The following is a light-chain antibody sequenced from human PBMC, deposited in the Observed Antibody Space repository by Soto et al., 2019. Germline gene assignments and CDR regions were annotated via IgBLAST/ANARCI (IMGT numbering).Light chain of an antibody. CDR1: QGVLYSSNNKNY. V-gene: IGKV4-1*01. J-gene: IGKJ1*01. CDR2: WAS. CDR3: QQYYSTPWT. Sequence: EIVVTQSPGALSVSRFWRGTINCKSSQGVLYSSNNKNYLAWYQQKPGQPPKLLIYWASTRESGVPDRFSGSGSGTDFTLTISSLQAEDVAVYYCQQYYSTPWTFGQGTKVDIK.